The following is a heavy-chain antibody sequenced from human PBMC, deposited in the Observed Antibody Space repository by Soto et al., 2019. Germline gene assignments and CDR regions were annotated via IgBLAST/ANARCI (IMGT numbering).Heavy chain of an antibody. J-gene: IGHJ4*02. CDR3: ARESEDLTSNFDY. CDR1: GFTFTRHS. CDR2: ISSTTNYI. Sequence: GGSLRLSCAASGFTFTRHSMNWVRQAPGKGLEWVSSISSTTNYIYYGDSMKGRFTISRDNAKNSLYLEMNSLRAEDTAVYYCARESEDLTSNFDYWGQGSLVTVSS. V-gene: IGHV3-21*06.